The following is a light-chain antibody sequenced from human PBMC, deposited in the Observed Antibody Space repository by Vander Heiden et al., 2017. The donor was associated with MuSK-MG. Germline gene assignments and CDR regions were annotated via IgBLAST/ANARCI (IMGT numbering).Light chain of an antibody. J-gene: IGKJ1*01. V-gene: IGKV1-39*01. Sequence: DIQMTQSPSSLSASVGDRVTITCRASQSISSYLNWYQQKPGKAPKLLIYAASSLQSGVPSRFSGTASGTDFTLTIRSLQPEDFATFYCHQCASSLSWTCGPGTYVEIK. CDR1: QSISSY. CDR3: HQCASSLSWT. CDR2: AAS.